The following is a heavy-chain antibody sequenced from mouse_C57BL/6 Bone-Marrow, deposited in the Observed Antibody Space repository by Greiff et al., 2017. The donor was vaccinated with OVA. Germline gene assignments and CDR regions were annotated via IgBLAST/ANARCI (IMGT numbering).Heavy chain of an antibody. V-gene: IGHV1-53*01. CDR2: INPSNGGT. Sequence: VQLQQPGTDLVKPGASVKLSCKASGYTFTSYWMHWVKQRPGQGLEWIGNINPSNGGTNYNEKFKGKATLTVDKSSSTAYMQLSSLTSEDSAVYYCARGGYYGSWFAYWGQGTLVTVSA. D-gene: IGHD1-1*01. CDR3: ARGGYYGSWFAY. CDR1: GYTFTSYW. J-gene: IGHJ3*01.